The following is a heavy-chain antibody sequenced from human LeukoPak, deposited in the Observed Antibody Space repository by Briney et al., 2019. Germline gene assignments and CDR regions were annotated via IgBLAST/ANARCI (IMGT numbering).Heavy chain of an antibody. CDR2: ISAYNGNT. Sequence: ASVEVSCKASGYTFTSYGISWVRQAPGQGLEWMGWISAYNGNTNYAQKLQGRVTMTTDTSTSTAYMELRSLRSDDTAVYYCARDGPPKQLVDWFDPWGQGTLVTVSS. D-gene: IGHD6-13*01. CDR1: GYTFTSYG. J-gene: IGHJ5*02. V-gene: IGHV1-18*01. CDR3: ARDGPPKQLVDWFDP.